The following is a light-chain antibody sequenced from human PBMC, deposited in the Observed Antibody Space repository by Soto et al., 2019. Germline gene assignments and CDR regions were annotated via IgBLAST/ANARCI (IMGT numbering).Light chain of an antibody. J-gene: IGKJ2*01. CDR3: QQYGNSPPNT. Sequence: EIVLTQSPGTLSLSPGERATLSCRASQSVTSSYLAWYQLKPGQAPRILIYGASNRATGIPDRFSGSGSGTDFTLTISRLEAEDFAVYFCQQYGNSPPNTFGPGTKVEI. CDR2: GAS. V-gene: IGKV3-20*01. CDR1: QSVTSSY.